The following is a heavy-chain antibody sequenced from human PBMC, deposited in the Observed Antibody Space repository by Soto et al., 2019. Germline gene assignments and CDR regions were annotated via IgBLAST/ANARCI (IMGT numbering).Heavy chain of an antibody. V-gene: IGHV3-21*01. CDR1: GFTFSRFA. CDR3: ARAASVISLDS. J-gene: IGHJ4*02. Sequence: PGGSLRLSCAASGFTFSRFALTWVRQSPGKGLEWVSSISAESTHIYYADSVKGRFTISRDNAENSLYLHMNTLRADDTAVYYCARAASVISLDSWGQGTRVTVSS. D-gene: IGHD2-21*01. CDR2: ISAESTHI.